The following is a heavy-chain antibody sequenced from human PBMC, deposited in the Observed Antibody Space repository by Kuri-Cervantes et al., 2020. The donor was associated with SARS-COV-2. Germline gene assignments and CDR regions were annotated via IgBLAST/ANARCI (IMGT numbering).Heavy chain of an antibody. CDR1: GGSISSYY. Sequence: SETLSLTCTVSGGSISSYYWSWIRQPPGKGLEWIGYIYYSGSTNYNPSLKSRVTISVDTSKNQFSLKLSSVTAADTAVYYRARGFHLRNSHYFDYWGRGTLVTVSS. CDR3: ARGFHLRNSHYFDY. V-gene: IGHV4-59*08. D-gene: IGHD1-1*01. CDR2: IYYSGST. J-gene: IGHJ4*02.